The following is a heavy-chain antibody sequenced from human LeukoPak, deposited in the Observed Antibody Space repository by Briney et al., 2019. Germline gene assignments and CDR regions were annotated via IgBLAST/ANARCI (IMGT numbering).Heavy chain of an antibody. J-gene: IGHJ5*02. V-gene: IGHV6-1*01. CDR2: TYYRSKWYN. CDR3: ARYYYGSGSSQNWFDP. CDR1: GDSVSSNSAA. Sequence: SQTLLLTCAISGDSVSSNSAAWNWIRQSPSRGLEWLGRTYYRSKWYNDYAVSVKSRITINPDTSKNQFSLQLNSVTPEDTAVYYCARYYYGSGSSQNWFDPWGQGTLVTVSS. D-gene: IGHD3-10*01.